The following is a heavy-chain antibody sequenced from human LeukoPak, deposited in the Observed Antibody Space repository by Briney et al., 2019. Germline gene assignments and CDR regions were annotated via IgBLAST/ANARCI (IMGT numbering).Heavy chain of an antibody. V-gene: IGHV3-21*01. CDR2: ISSSRSYI. J-gene: IGHJ3*02. CDR1: GFMFSSYW. Sequence: GGSLRLSCVASGFMFSSYWMNWVRQAPGKGLEWVSSISSSRSYIYYADSVKGRFTISRDNAKNSLYLQMNSLRAEDTAVYYCARDAFDIWGQGTMVTVSS. CDR3: ARDAFDI.